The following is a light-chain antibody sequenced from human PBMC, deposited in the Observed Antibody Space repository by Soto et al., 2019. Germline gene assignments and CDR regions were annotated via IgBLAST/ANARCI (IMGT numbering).Light chain of an antibody. CDR1: QSVSRN. J-gene: IGKJ2*01. CDR2: DAS. Sequence: EIVMTKSPATLSVSPRERATLSCRASQSVSRNLAWYQQKPGQPPRLLIYDASTRATGVPARFGGSGSGTEFTLTISGLQSEDFAVYYCQQYGDWPPDTFGQGTKGEI. V-gene: IGKV3-15*01. CDR3: QQYGDWPPDT.